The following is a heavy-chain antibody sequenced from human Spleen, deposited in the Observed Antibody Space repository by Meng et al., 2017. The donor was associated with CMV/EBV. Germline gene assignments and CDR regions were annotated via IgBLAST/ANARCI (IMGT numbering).Heavy chain of an antibody. Sequence: FSSSMNWWSWVRQPPGKGLEWIGEIYHSGGTNYNPSLNSRVTISVDKSKNQFSLKLSSVTAADTAVYFCATLNDFWSGYYSESPVDYWGQGTLVTVSS. V-gene: IGHV4-4*01. D-gene: IGHD3-3*01. CDR1: FSSSMNW. CDR3: ATLNDFWSGYYSESPVDY. CDR2: IYHSGGT. J-gene: IGHJ4*02.